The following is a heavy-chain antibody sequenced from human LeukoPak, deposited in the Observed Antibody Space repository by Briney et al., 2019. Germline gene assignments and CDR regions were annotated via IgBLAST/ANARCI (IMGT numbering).Heavy chain of an antibody. Sequence: ASVRVSCKASGYTFTAYDINWVRQATGQGLEGMGWMNPDTGDKGYAQRFQGRVIMTRNTSIDTAYMELSGLSSEDTAVYYCTRGSLSGSSRDYWGQGALVTVSS. CDR2: MNPDTGDK. J-gene: IGHJ4*02. CDR1: GYTFTAYD. CDR3: TRGSLSGSSRDY. D-gene: IGHD1-26*01. V-gene: IGHV1-8*01.